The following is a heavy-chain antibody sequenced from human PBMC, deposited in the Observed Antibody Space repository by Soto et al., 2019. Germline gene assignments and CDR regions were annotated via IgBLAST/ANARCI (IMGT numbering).Heavy chain of an antibody. Sequence: HPGGSLRLSCGASGFVFDDYAMHWVRRPPGGGLEWVSGISWNSDRVAYADSVQGRFFISRDIARNTLFLQMNSLRADDTAVYYCARDLGGPDYWGRGTLVTVSS. CDR3: ARDLGGPDY. V-gene: IGHV3-9*01. D-gene: IGHD3-16*01. J-gene: IGHJ4*02. CDR2: ISWNSDRV. CDR1: GFVFDDYA.